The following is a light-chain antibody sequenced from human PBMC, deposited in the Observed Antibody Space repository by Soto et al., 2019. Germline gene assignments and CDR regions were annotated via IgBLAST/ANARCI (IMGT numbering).Light chain of an antibody. Sequence: EIVLTQSPGTLSLSPGERATLSCRASQSVSSSYLAWYQLKPGQAPRLLIYGASSRATGIPDRFSGSGSGTDFSLTISRLEAEDFAVYYCQQYGSSPGTFGQGTKVEIK. CDR1: QSVSSSY. J-gene: IGKJ1*01. CDR3: QQYGSSPGT. CDR2: GAS. V-gene: IGKV3-20*01.